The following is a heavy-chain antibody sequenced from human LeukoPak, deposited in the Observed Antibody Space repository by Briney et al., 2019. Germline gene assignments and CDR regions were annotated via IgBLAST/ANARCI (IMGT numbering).Heavy chain of an antibody. J-gene: IGHJ5*02. CDR1: GYTSTGYY. CDR2: INPNSGGT. V-gene: IGHV1-2*02. CDR3: ARDFCSGGSCTNWFDP. Sequence: ASVKVSCKASGYTSTGYYMHWVRQAPGQGLEWMGWINPNSGGTNYAQKFQGRVTMTRDTSISTAYMELSRLRSDDTAVYYCARDFCSGGSCTNWFDPWGQGTLVTVSS. D-gene: IGHD2-15*01.